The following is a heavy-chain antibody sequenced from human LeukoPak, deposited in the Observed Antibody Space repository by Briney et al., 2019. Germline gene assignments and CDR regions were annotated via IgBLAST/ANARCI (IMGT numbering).Heavy chain of an antibody. J-gene: IGHJ3*02. CDR1: GYTFTSYD. CDR3: ARDHSGSYQRAFDI. Sequence: ASGKASCKASGYTFTSYDMHWVRQAPGQGLEWMGIINPSGGSTIYAQKFQGRVTMTRDTSTSTVYMELSSPRAEDTAVYYCARDHSGSYQRAFDIWGQGTMVTVSS. D-gene: IGHD1-26*01. V-gene: IGHV1-46*01. CDR2: INPSGGST.